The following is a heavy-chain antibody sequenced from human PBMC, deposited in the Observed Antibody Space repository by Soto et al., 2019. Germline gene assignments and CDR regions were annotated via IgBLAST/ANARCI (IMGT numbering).Heavy chain of an antibody. D-gene: IGHD2-15*01. V-gene: IGHV1-18*01. CDR3: AREWDIVVVVAATPYYYGMDV. CDR1: GYTFTSYG. J-gene: IGHJ6*02. Sequence: ASVKVSCKASGYTFTSYGISCVRQAPGQGLEWMGWISAYNGNTNYAQKLQGRVTMTTDTSTSTAYMELRSLRSDDTAVYYCAREWDIVVVVAATPYYYGMDVWGQGTTVTVSS. CDR2: ISAYNGNT.